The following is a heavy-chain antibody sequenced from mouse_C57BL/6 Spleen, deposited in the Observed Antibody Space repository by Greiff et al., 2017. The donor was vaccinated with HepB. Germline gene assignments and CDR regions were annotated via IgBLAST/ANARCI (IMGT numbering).Heavy chain of an antibody. CDR1: GYSITSGYG. CDR3: ARTARIKY. V-gene: IGHV3-2*02. Sequence: EVKLPESGPGLVKPSQSLSLTCTVTGYSITSGYGWNWIRQFPGNKLEWMGYISYSGSTNYNPSLKSRISITRDTSKNQFFLQFNSVTTEDTATYYCARTARIKYWGQGTTLTVSS. J-gene: IGHJ2*01. CDR2: ISYSGST. D-gene: IGHD1-2*01.